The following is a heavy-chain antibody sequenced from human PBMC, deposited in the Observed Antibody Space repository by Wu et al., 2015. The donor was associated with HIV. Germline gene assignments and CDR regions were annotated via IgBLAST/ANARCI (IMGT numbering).Heavy chain of an antibody. D-gene: IGHD5-12*01. Sequence: QAQLVQFGAEVKKPGSSVKVTCKASGAGFTSYAVSWVRQAPGQGLEWMGGINPLFGTTNHAQRFQDRVKFTTDESKSTVYMELSSLRSEDTAVYYCARNTDSVATSLYSLGVWGQGTTVTVSS. J-gene: IGHJ6*02. CDR1: GAGFTSYA. CDR3: ARNTDSVATSLYSLGV. CDR2: INPLFGTT. V-gene: IGHV1-69*05.